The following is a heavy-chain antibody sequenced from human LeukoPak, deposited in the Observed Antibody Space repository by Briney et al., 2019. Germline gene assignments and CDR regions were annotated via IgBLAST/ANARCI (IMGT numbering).Heavy chain of an antibody. Sequence: ASVKVSCKASSYTFTSYGISWVRQAPGQGLEWMGWISAYNGNTNYAQKLQGRVTMTTDTSTSTAYMELRSLRSDDTAVYYCARGRYYYGSGSPDFDYWGQGTLVTVSS. J-gene: IGHJ4*02. CDR3: ARGRYYYGSGSPDFDY. CDR2: ISAYNGNT. V-gene: IGHV1-18*01. D-gene: IGHD3-10*01. CDR1: SYTFTSYG.